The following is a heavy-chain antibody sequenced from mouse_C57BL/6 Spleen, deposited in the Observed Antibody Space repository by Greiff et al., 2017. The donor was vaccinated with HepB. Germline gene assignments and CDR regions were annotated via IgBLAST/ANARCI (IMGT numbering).Heavy chain of an antibody. Sequence: QVQLQQSGAELVRPGTSVKVSCKASGYAFTNYLIEWVKQRPGQGLEWIGVINPGSGGTNYNEKFKGKATLTADKSSSTAYMQLSSLTSEDSAVYFCARGNSFDYWGQGTTLTVSS. CDR1: GYAFTNYL. CDR2: INPGSGGT. CDR3: ARGNSFDY. J-gene: IGHJ2*01. V-gene: IGHV1-54*01.